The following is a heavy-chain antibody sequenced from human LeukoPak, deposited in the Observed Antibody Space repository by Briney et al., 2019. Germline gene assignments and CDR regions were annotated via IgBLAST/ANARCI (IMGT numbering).Heavy chain of an antibody. CDR2: ISSSGSTI. CDR1: GFTFSDYY. V-gene: IGHV3-11*04. CDR3: EAAADKHDAFDI. D-gene: IGHD6-13*01. J-gene: IGHJ3*02. Sequence: KPGGSLRLSCAASGFTFSDYYMSWIRQAPGKGLEWVSYISSSGSTIYYADSVKGRFTISRDNAKNSLYLQMNSLRAEDTAVHYCEAAADKHDAFDIWGQGTMVTVSS.